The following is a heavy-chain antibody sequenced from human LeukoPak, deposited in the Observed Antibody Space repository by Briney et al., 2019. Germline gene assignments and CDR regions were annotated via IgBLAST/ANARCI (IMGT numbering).Heavy chain of an antibody. CDR2: IYIGGST. D-gene: IGHD2-2*01. J-gene: IGHJ6*03. CDR1: GGSISNYH. CDR3: ARGFCNSNSCPDFYNQHMDV. Sequence: SETLSLTCTVSGGSISNYHWNWIRQPAGKGLEWIGHIYIGGSTTYNPSLKSRVTMSVDTSKNQFSLRLSSVSVADTAMYYCARGFCNSNSCPDFYNQHMDVWGKGTTVTVSS. V-gene: IGHV4-4*07.